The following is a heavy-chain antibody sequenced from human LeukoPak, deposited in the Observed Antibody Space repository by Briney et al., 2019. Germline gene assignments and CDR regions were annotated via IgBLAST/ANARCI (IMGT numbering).Heavy chain of an antibody. V-gene: IGHV3-23*01. CDR1: GFTFSTYA. Sequence: GGSLRLSCAASGFTFSTYAMSWVRQAPGKGLEWVSGTIGSGGSTYYADSVKGRFTISRDNSKSTLYLQMNSLRIEDTAVYYCAKDMKASRWGRGTLVTVSS. J-gene: IGHJ4*02. CDR2: TIGSGGST. CDR3: AKDMKASR.